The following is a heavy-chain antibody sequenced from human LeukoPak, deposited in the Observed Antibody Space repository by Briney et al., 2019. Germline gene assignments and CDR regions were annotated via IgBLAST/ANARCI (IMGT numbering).Heavy chain of an antibody. CDR1: GGSFSGYY. Sequence: SETLSLTCAVYGGSFSGYYWSWIRQPPGKGLEWIGEINHSGSTNYNPSLKSRVTISVDTSKNQFSLKLSSVTAADTAVYYCARLGRSMVRGVSGDYWGQGTLVTVSS. V-gene: IGHV4-34*01. CDR3: ARLGRSMVRGVSGDY. J-gene: IGHJ4*02. CDR2: INHSGST. D-gene: IGHD3-10*01.